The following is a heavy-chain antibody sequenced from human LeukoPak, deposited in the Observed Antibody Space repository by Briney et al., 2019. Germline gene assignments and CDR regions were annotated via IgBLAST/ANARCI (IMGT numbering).Heavy chain of an antibody. CDR3: ARDLLGPPNYYYYGMDV. D-gene: IGHD7-27*01. Sequence: GGSLRLSCAASGFTFSNYSMNWVRQAPGKGLEWVAVISYDGSNKYYADSVKGRFTISRDNSKNTLYLQMNSLRAEDTAVYYCARDLLGPPNYYYYGMDVWGQGTTVTVSS. V-gene: IGHV3-30*03. J-gene: IGHJ6*02. CDR2: ISYDGSNK. CDR1: GFTFSNYS.